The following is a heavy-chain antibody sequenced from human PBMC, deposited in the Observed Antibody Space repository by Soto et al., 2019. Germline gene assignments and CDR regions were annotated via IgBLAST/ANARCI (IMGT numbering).Heavy chain of an antibody. J-gene: IGHJ6*02. CDR2: IIPIFGTA. D-gene: IGHD1-7*01. CDR1: GGTFSSYA. V-gene: IGHV1-69*12. CDR3: ARDKNNCNYYSVVYGMDV. Sequence: QVQLVQSGAEVKKPGSSVKVSCKASGGTFSSYAISWVRQAPGQGLEWMGGIIPIFGTANYAQKFQGRVTITADESTSTAYMELSSLRSEDTAVYYCARDKNNCNYYSVVYGMDVWGQGTTVTVSS.